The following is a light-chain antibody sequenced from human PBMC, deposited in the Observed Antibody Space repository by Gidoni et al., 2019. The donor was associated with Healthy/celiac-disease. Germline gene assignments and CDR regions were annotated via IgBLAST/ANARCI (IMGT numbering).Light chain of an antibody. J-gene: IGKJ1*01. V-gene: IGKV4-1*01. CDR3: QQYYSTPRT. CDR1: QSVLYRSNNKNY. CDR2: WAS. Sequence: DIALTPSSDSLAVSLGERATINCKSSQSVLYRSNNKNYLAWYHQKPGQPPKLLIYWASTREYGVPDRFRGSGSGTDITLTISNLQAEDVAVYYWQQYYSTPRTFXQXTKVEIK.